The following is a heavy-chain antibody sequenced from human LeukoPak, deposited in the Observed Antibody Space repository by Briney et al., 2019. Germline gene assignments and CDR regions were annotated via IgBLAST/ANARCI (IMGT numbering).Heavy chain of an antibody. CDR1: GLPLSTSGEG. J-gene: IGHJ4*02. Sequence: SGPTLVNPTPTLTLTFTFSGLPLSTSGEGVGWIRQPPGKALEWLALIYWNDDKRYRPSLKNRLTITKDTAKNQVVLTVTNMDPVDTATYYCAHRRHSSSWYDYWGQGTLVTVSS. CDR3: AHRRHSSSWYDY. V-gene: IGHV2-5*01. CDR2: IYWNDDK. D-gene: IGHD6-13*01.